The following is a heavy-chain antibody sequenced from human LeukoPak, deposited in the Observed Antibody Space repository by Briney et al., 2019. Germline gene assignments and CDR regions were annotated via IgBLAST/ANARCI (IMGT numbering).Heavy chain of an antibody. D-gene: IGHD3/OR15-3a*01. Sequence: GGSLRLSCAASGFTFDDYAMHGLRQAPGKGLEWFSLISGCGGSTYYAESVKGQFIISRDNSKTSLYLQMNSLRTEDTALYYCAKDISGFGRTRGALDYWGQGTLVTVSS. CDR2: ISGCGGST. CDR3: AKDISGFGRTRGALDY. J-gene: IGHJ4*02. V-gene: IGHV3-43*02. CDR1: GFTFDDYA.